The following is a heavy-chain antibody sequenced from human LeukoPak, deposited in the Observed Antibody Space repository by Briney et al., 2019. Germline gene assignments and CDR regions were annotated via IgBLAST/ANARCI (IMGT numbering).Heavy chain of an antibody. CDR1: EFTFSNYG. D-gene: IGHD6-6*01. Sequence: GGSLRLSCVASEFTFSNYGMSWVRKAPGKGLEWFSGITGSGGSTYYADSVRGRFTISRDNSKNTLNLQMNRLRAEDSAVYYCAKSRSLEYSSSSDFWGQGTLVTVSS. CDR3: AKSRSLEYSSSSDF. CDR2: ITGSGGST. V-gene: IGHV3-23*01. J-gene: IGHJ4*02.